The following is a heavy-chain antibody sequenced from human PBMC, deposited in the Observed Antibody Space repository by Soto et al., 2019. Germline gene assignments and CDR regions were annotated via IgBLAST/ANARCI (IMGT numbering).Heavy chain of an antibody. CDR1: GYSFATYG. J-gene: IGHJ4*02. D-gene: IGHD3-22*01. CDR3: ATEPIYYNDGSGYYPLGH. V-gene: IGHV1-18*04. CDR2: ISAHNGDT. Sequence: ASVKVSCKASGYSFATYGFSWVRQAPGQGLECVGWISAHNGDTHYSQKFQGRVTLTTDTSTNAGYMELRSLTSDDTAVYFCATEPIYYNDGSGYYPLGHWGQGTLVTVSS.